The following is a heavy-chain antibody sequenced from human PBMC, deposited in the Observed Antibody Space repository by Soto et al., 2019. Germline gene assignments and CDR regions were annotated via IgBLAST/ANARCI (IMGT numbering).Heavy chain of an antibody. CDR2: IYTSGST. V-gene: IGHV4-4*07. CDR1: GGSISSYY. J-gene: IGHJ5*02. Sequence: NPSETLSLTCTVSGGSISSYYWSWIRQPAGKGLEWIGRIYTSGSTNYNPSLKSRVTMSVDTSKNQFSLKLSSVTAADTAVYYCARGRIAAAGNWFDPWGQGTLVTVSS. D-gene: IGHD6-13*01. CDR3: ARGRIAAAGNWFDP.